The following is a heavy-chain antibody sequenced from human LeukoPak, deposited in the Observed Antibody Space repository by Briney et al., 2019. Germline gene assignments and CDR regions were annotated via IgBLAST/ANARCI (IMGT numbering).Heavy chain of an antibody. J-gene: IGHJ4*02. CDR3: AKDGVLDY. D-gene: IGHD2-8*01. Sequence: GRSLRLSCAASGFTFSSYVMHWVRQAPGKGLEWVAVIWYDGSNKYYADSVRGRFTISRDNSKNTLYLQMNSLRAEDTAVSYCAKDGVLDYWGQGTLVIVSS. V-gene: IGHV3-30*18. CDR2: IWYDGSNK. CDR1: GFTFSSYV.